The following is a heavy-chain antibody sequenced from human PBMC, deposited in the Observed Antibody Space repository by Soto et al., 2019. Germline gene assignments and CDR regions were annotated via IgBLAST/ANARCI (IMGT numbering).Heavy chain of an antibody. D-gene: IGHD5-18*01. Sequence: SETLSLTCTVSGGSISSGDYYWSWIRQPPGKGLEWIGYIYYSGSTYYNPSLKSRVTISVDTSKNQFSLKLSSVTAADTAVYYCARGSSWIQLWLLPWFDPWGQGTLVTVSS. CDR3: ARGSSWIQLWLLPWFDP. J-gene: IGHJ5*02. V-gene: IGHV4-30-4*01. CDR1: GGSISSGDYY. CDR2: IYYSGST.